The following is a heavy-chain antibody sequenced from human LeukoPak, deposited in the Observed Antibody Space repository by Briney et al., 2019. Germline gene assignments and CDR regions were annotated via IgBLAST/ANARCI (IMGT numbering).Heavy chain of an antibody. J-gene: IGHJ5*02. CDR1: GFTVSSNY. CDR2: IYSGGST. V-gene: IGHV3-66*04. CDR3: ARQVIAAPYNWFDP. D-gene: IGHD6-13*01. Sequence: GGSLRLSCAASGFTVSSNYMSWVRQAPGKGLEWVSVIYSGGSTYYADSVKGRFTISRDNAKNSLYLQMNSLRAEDTAVYYCARQVIAAPYNWFDPWGQGTLVTVSS.